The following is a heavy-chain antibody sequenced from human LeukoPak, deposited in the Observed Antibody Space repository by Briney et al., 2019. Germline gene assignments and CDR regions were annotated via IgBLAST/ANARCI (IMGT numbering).Heavy chain of an antibody. CDR1: GYIFTNYW. J-gene: IGHJ5*01. CDR3: ARLSRPHILDSNWFDS. CDR2: IYPGDSDV. Sequence: PGESLKISCTGSGYIFTNYWIGWVRQMPGKGLEWMGIIYPGDSDVGYSPSFQGQVILSADKSINTAYLQWSALKASDTAMYYCARLSRPHILDSNWFDSWGQGSLVTISS. V-gene: IGHV5-51*01. D-gene: IGHD3-3*01.